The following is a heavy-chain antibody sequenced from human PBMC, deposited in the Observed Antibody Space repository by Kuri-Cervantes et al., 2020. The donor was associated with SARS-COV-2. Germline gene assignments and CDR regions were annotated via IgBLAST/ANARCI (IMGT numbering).Heavy chain of an antibody. CDR3: ASPYKAEAFDI. Sequence: GSLRLSCTVSGGSISSYYWSWIRQPPGKGLEWIGYIYYSGSTNYNPSLKSRVTISVDTSKNQFSLKLSSVTAADTAVYYCASPYKAEAFDIWGQGTMVTVSS. CDR1: GGSISSYY. D-gene: IGHD1-1*01. J-gene: IGHJ3*02. CDR2: IYYSGST. V-gene: IGHV4-59*08.